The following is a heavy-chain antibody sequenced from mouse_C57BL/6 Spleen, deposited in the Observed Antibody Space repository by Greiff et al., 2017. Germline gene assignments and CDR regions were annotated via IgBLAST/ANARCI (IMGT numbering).Heavy chain of an antibody. CDR3: ARGGYDYDEGYAMDY. D-gene: IGHD2-4*01. CDR2: IYPGDGDT. Sequence: QLQQSGPELVKPGASVKISCKASGYAFSSSWMNWVKQRPGKGLEWIGRIYPGDGDTNYNGKFKGKATLTADKSSSTAYMQLSSLTSEDSAVYFCARGGYDYDEGYAMDYWGQGTSVTVSS. V-gene: IGHV1-82*01. CDR1: GYAFSSSW. J-gene: IGHJ4*01.